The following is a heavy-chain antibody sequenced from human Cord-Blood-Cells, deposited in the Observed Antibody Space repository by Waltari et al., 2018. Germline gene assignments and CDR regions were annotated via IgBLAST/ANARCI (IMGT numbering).Heavy chain of an antibody. D-gene: IGHD3-3*01. CDR2: PIFGTA. Sequence: PIFGTANYAQKFQGRVTITADESTSTAYMELSSLRSEDTAVYYCARTRTVFTIFGVAHDAFDIWGQGTMVTVSS. V-gene: IGHV1-69*01. J-gene: IGHJ3*02. CDR3: ARTRTVFTIFGVAHDAFDI.